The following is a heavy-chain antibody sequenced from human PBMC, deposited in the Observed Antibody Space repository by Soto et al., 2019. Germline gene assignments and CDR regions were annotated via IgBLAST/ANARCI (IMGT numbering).Heavy chain of an antibody. CDR2: IYYSGST. CDR1: GGSISSGGYY. CDR3: ARDRRWLQFSNGMDV. J-gene: IGHJ6*02. Sequence: LSLTCTVSGGSISSGGYYWSWIRQHPGKGLGWIGYIYYSGSTYYNPSLKSRVTISVDTSKNQFSLKLSSVTAADTAVYYCARDRRWLQFSNGMDVWGQGTTVTVSS. V-gene: IGHV4-31*03. D-gene: IGHD5-12*01.